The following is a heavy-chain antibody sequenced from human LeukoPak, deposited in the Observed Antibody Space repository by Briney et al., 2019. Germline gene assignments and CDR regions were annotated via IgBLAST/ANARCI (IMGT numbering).Heavy chain of an antibody. CDR1: GGSFSGYY. J-gene: IGHJ6*02. CDR3: ARNVEMATVSYYYYGMDV. Sequence: SETLSLTCAVYGGSFSGYYWSWIRQPPGKGLEWIGEINHSGSTNYNPSLKSRVTFSVDTSKNQFSLKLYSVTAADTAVYYCARNVEMATVSYYYYGMDVWGQGTTVTVSS. CDR2: INHSGST. V-gene: IGHV4-34*01. D-gene: IGHD5-24*01.